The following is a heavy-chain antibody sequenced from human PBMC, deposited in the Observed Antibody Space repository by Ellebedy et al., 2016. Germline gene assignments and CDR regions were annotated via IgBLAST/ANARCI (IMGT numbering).Heavy chain of an antibody. CDR2: ISSSGTAT. J-gene: IGHJ4*02. D-gene: IGHD3-22*01. Sequence: GESLKISXAASGFSFRTHSMNWVRQAPGKGLEWLAFISSSGTATYYADSVKGRFTISRDNAKNSLYLRMNSLRAEDTAVYYCARDSSGYYFLPDYWGQGTLVTVSS. CDR3: ARDSSGYYFLPDY. V-gene: IGHV3-48*01. CDR1: GFSFRTHS.